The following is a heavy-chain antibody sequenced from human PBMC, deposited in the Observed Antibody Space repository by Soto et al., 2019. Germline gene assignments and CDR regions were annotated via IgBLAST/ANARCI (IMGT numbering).Heavy chain of an antibody. D-gene: IGHD3-22*01. J-gene: IGHJ4*02. V-gene: IGHV1-46*01. CDR2: VNPSGGST. CDR1: GYTFTSYY. CDR3: ARADYYDSSGFYYDC. Sequence: ASVKVSCKASGYTFTSYYMHWVRQAPGQGLEWMGIVNPSGGSTSYAQKFQGRVTMTRDTSTGTVYMELSSLRSEDTAVYFCARADYYDSSGFYYDCWGQGSLVTVSS.